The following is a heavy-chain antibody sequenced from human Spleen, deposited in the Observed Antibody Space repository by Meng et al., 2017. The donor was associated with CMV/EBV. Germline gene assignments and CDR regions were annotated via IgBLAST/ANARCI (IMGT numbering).Heavy chain of an antibody. Sequence: GESLKISCAASGFTFSSYWMHWVRQAPGKGLVWASRINSDGSSTSYADSVKGRFTISRDNAKNSLYLQMNSLRAEDTAVYYCAREGIGNSPGMDVWGQGTTVTVSS. J-gene: IGHJ6*02. CDR2: INSDGSST. D-gene: IGHD4-23*01. V-gene: IGHV3-74*01. CDR3: AREGIGNSPGMDV. CDR1: GFTFSSYW.